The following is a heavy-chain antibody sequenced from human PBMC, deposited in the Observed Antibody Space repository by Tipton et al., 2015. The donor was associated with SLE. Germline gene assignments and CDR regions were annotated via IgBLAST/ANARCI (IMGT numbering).Heavy chain of an antibody. V-gene: IGHV4-4*07. CDR2: IYTNGDR. D-gene: IGHD4-17*01. Sequence: LRLSCTVSGGHITSDYWSWLRLSAGRGLEWIGRIYTNGDRDFNPSLGSRVTMSLDASRRQISLKLTSVTAADTAVYYCSRGSGYGDAHLDYWGQGTLVTVSS. CDR1: GGHITSDY. J-gene: IGHJ4*02. CDR3: SRGSGYGDAHLDY.